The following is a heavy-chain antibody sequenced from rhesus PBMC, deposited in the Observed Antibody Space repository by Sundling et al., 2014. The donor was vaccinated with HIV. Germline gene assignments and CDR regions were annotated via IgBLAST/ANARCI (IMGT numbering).Heavy chain of an antibody. CDR2: IYGSGSST. D-gene: IGHD1-1*01. Sequence: QVQLQESGPGLVKPSETLSLTCAVSGGSISSNYWSWIRQAPGKGLEWIGYIYGSGSSTNYNPSLKSRVTLSVDTSKNQFSLKLSSVTAADTAVYYCVRMRVQLENYYGLDSWGQGSSSPSPQ. J-gene: IGHJ6*01. V-gene: IGHV4-169*01. CDR1: GGSISSNY. CDR3: VRMRVQLENYYGLDS.